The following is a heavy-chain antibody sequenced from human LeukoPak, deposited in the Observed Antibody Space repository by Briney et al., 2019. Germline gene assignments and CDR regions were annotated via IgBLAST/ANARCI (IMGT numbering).Heavy chain of an antibody. J-gene: IGHJ4*02. CDR2: INHSGST. CDR3: ARGEEVVLGFDY. D-gene: IGHD3-22*01. CDR1: GGSFSGYY. V-gene: IGHV4-34*01. Sequence: SETLSLTCAVYGGSFSGYYWSWIRQPPGKGLEWIGEINHSGSTNYNPSPKSRVTISVDTSKNQFSLKLSSVTAADTAVYYCARGEEVVLGFDYWGQGTLVTVSS.